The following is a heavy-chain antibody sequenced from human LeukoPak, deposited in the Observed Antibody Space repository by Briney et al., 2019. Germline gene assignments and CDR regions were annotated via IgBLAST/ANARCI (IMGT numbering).Heavy chain of an antibody. Sequence: KPSETLSLTCTVSGGSISSYYWSWIRQPPGKGLEWIGYIYYSGSTNYNPSLKSGVTISVDTSKNQFSLKLSSVTAADTAVYYCARDRGIGRGYYYYGMDVWGQGTTVTVSS. D-gene: IGHD6-13*01. CDR2: IYYSGST. J-gene: IGHJ6*02. V-gene: IGHV4-59*12. CDR3: ARDRGIGRGYYYYGMDV. CDR1: GGSISSYY.